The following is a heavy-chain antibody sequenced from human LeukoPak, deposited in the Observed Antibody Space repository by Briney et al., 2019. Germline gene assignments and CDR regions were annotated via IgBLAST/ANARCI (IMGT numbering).Heavy chain of an antibody. CDR2: IRYDGSNK. D-gene: IGHD1-26*01. CDR3: AKVIRGSYYNWFDP. V-gene: IGHV3-30*02. J-gene: IGHJ5*02. CDR1: GFTFSSYW. Sequence: PGGSLRLSCAASGFTFSSYWLTWVRQAPGKGLEWVAFIRYDGSNKYYADSVKGRFTISRDNSKNTLYLQMNSLRAEDTAVYYCAKVIRGSYYNWFDPWGQGTLVTVSS.